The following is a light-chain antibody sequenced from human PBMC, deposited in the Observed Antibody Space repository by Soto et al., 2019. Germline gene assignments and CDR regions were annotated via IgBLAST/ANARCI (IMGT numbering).Light chain of an antibody. CDR2: GAS. Sequence: EIVLTQSPGTLSLSPGERATLSCRASESVSSSYLAWYQQKHGQAPRLLIYGASSRATGVPDRFSGSGSGTDFTLTISRLEPEEFAVYYWQQYGSSPRTFGQGTRVEI. CDR1: ESVSSSY. V-gene: IGKV3-20*01. J-gene: IGKJ1*01. CDR3: QQYGSSPRT.